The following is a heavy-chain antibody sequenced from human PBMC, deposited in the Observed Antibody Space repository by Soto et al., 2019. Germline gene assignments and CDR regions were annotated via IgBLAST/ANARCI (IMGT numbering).Heavy chain of an antibody. J-gene: IGHJ4*02. D-gene: IGHD5-18*01. Sequence: PSETLSLTCTVSGGPVSSGGYYWSWIRQHPGKGLEWMGYIYYSGSTYYNPSLKSRVTISVDTSKNQFSLRLRSVTAADMGVYYCATMGSEYTYGDSDSWGQGTLVTVSA. CDR1: GGPVSSGGYY. V-gene: IGHV4-31*03. CDR2: IYYSGST. CDR3: ATMGSEYTYGDSDS.